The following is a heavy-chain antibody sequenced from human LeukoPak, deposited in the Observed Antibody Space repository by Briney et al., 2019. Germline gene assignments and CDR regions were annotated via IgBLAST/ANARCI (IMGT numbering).Heavy chain of an antibody. J-gene: IGHJ4*02. CDR2: INPSSGAT. CDR1: GYTFIGYY. V-gene: IGHV1-2*02. D-gene: IGHD3-3*02. CDR3: ARAHSFRSCDS. Sequence: ASVKVSCKASGYTFIGYYIQWMRQAPGEGLEWMGWINPSSGATNYAQKFQGRVFMTRDTSINTAYMELSSLRSDDTAVYYCARAHSFRSCDSWGQGTLVTVSS.